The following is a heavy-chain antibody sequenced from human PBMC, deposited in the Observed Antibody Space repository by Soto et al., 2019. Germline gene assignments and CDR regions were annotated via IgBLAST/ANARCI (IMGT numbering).Heavy chain of an antibody. CDR1: GYTFTSYD. V-gene: IGHV1-8*01. CDR2: MNPNSGNT. Sequence: ASVKVSCKASGYTFTSYDINWVRQATGQGLEWMGWMNPNSGNTGYAQKFQGRVTMTRNTSISTAYMELSSLRSEDTAVYYCARSEGSGELLPAYYYYYMDVWGKGTTVTVSS. CDR3: ARSEGSGELLPAYYYYYMDV. J-gene: IGHJ6*03. D-gene: IGHD3-10*01.